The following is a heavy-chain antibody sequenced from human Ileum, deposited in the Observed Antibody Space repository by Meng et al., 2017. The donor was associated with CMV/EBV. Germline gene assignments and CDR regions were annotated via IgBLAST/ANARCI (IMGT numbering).Heavy chain of an antibody. D-gene: IGHD2-2*01. J-gene: IGHJ6*02. CDR1: GGTFSSYA. V-gene: IGHV1-69*05. CDR2: IIPVFGTA. CDR3: ARDNPGGVVVVPASSPYYYGMDV. Sequence: SVKVSCKASGGTFSSYAISWVRQAPGQGLEWMGGIIPVFGTANYAQKFQGRVTITTDESTSTAYMELSSLRSEDTAVYYCARDNPGGVVVVPASSPYYYGMDVWGQGTTVTVSS.